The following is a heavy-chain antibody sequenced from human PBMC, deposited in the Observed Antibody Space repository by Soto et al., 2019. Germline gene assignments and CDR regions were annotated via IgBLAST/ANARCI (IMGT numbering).Heavy chain of an antibody. V-gene: IGHV1-46*01. CDR1: GYTFTSYY. J-gene: IGHJ5*02. CDR2: INPSGGST. CDR3: ARECYYGSGRMYNWFDP. Sequence: ASVKVSCKASGYTFTSYYMHWVRQAPGQGLEWMGIINPSGGSTSYAQKFQGRVTMTRDTSTSTVYMELSSLRSEDTAVYYCARECYYGSGRMYNWFDPWGQGTLVTVSS. D-gene: IGHD3-10*01.